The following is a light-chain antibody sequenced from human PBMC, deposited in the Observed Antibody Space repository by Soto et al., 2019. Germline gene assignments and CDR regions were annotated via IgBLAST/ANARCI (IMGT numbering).Light chain of an antibody. CDR2: LGS. CDR1: QSLLYSNGYNY. Sequence: DIVMTQSPLSLPFPPGEPASISCRSSQSLLYSNGYNYLDWYLQKPGQSQQLLIYLGSGRAYGVPDRFSGSGSGTDFTLKISRVEAVDVGVYYCMQALQTPYTFGQGTKLEIK. V-gene: IGKV2-28*01. CDR3: MQALQTPYT. J-gene: IGKJ2*01.